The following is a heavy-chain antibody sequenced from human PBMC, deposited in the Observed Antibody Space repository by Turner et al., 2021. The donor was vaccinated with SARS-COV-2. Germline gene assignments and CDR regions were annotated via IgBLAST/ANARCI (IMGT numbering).Heavy chain of an antibody. CDR1: GYTLTALS. CDR3: ATGGWARRFFDWLYGMDV. J-gene: IGHJ6*02. V-gene: IGHV1-24*01. Sequence: QVQLVQAGAEVMKPGPSVKVSCKVSGYTLTALSIDWGRQAPGKGLEWMGCFDPEDGETIYAQKSQGRVTMTEATSTDTAYMELSSMRSEDTAVDYCATGGWARRFFDWLYGMDVWGQGTTVTVSS. CDR2: FDPEDGET. D-gene: IGHD3-9*01.